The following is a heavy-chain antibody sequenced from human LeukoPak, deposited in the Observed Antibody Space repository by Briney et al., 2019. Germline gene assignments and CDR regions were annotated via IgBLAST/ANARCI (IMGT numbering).Heavy chain of an antibody. CDR3: VTYRQVMLPFEA. CDR2: IFSSGGEI. Sequence: PGGSLRLSCAASGFTFSTFAMLWVRQPRGKGLEWVSSIFSSGGEIHYADSVRGRFTISRDNSKSTLSLQMNSLRAEDTAIYYCVTYRQVMLPFEAWGQGTLVTVSS. J-gene: IGHJ5*02. V-gene: IGHV3-23*01. D-gene: IGHD5-18*01. CDR1: GFTFSTFA.